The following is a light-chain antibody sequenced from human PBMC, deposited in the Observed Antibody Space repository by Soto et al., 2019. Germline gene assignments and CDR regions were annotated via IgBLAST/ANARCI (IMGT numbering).Light chain of an antibody. CDR2: GAA. Sequence: VVMTQSPATLSVYPGERVVLSCRASQSLGTSLAWYQQKPGQAPRLLIYGAATRATGIPARFSGSGSGTDFTLTISSLQPEDFATYYCQQSYSTTITFGQGTRLEIK. J-gene: IGKJ5*01. V-gene: IGKV3-15*01. CDR3: QQSYSTTIT. CDR1: QSLGTS.